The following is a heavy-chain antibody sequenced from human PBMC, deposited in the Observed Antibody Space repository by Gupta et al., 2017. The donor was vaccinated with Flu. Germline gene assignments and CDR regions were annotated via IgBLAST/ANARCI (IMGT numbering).Heavy chain of an antibody. CDR3: TRVLDAAGY. CDR2: IRSKANSYAT. J-gene: IGHJ4*02. D-gene: IGHD6-25*01. CDR1: FTFSGSA. V-gene: IGHV3-73*01. Sequence: FTFSGSAMHWVRQASGKGLEWVGRIRSKANSYATAYAASVKGRFTISRDDSKNTAYLQMNSLKTEDTAVYYCTRVLDAAGYWGQGTLVTVSS.